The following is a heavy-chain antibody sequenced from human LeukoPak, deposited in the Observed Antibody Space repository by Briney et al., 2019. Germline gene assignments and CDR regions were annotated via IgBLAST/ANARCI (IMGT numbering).Heavy chain of an antibody. J-gene: IGHJ4*02. V-gene: IGHV3-23*01. CDR3: AKVARVYSSGWYGLDY. CDR2: INERGSYT. Sequence: PGGSLRLSCAASGITFNSYAMTWVRQAPGEGLQWVSGINERGSYTYYADSVKGRFTISRDNSKNTLYLQMNSLRAEDTAVYYCAKVARVYSSGWYGLDYWGQGTLVTVSS. CDR1: GITFNSYA. D-gene: IGHD6-19*01.